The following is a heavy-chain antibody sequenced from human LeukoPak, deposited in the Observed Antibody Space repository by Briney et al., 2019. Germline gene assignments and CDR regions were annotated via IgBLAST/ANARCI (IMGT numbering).Heavy chain of an antibody. D-gene: IGHD3-22*01. CDR2: IIPLFGTT. CDR1: GGTFSYYA. Sequence: SVKVSCKTSGGTFSYYAVSWVRQAPGHGLEWLGGIIPLFGTTFYAENFQGRATITTDESTSTVYMELRGLRFEDTAVYYCARVNHPTYYYDSSGYSWYFDVWGRGTLVAVSS. J-gene: IGHJ2*01. CDR3: ARVNHPTYYYDSSGYSWYFDV. V-gene: IGHV1-69*05.